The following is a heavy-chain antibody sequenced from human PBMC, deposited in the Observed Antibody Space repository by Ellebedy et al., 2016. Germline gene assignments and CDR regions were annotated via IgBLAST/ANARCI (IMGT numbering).Heavy chain of an antibody. CDR1: FPIKDRGVG. CDR3: AGRQFEEDRLVAYFDF. D-gene: IGHD6-6*01. V-gene: IGHV2-5*02. Sequence: SGPTLVKPTQTLTLTCSFSFPIKDRGVGVGWIRQPPGKALEWLALIFWDDDKRYSPSLKTRLTINKDTSKNQVVLTMTNMDLVDTGTYYCAGRQFEEDRLVAYFDFWGPGIVVTVSS. J-gene: IGHJ4*02. CDR2: IFWDDDK.